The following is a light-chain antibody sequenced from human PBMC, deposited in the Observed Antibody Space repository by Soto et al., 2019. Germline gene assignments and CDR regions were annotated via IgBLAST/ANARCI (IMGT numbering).Light chain of an antibody. CDR2: STS. Sequence: EVVLTQSPGTLSLSPGERATLSCRASQSVSRSYLAWYQQRPGQPPRLLIYSTSRGATGIPDRFSGSGSGTDFTLTISSLEPEDFAVYYCQQYDTPPYSFGQGTKLEIK. CDR1: QSVSRSY. J-gene: IGKJ2*03. CDR3: QQYDTPPYS. V-gene: IGKV3-20*01.